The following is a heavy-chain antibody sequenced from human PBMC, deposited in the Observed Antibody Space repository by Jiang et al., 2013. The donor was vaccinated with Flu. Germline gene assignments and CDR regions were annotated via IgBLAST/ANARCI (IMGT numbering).Heavy chain of an antibody. J-gene: IGHJ4*02. Sequence: PGLVKPSETLSLTCTVSGGSITSSSYYWGWIRQPPGKGLEWIGSIYYSGSTYYNPSLKSRVTISVDTSKNQFSLKLSSVTAADTAVYYCARLRLRLLDFDSWGQGTPVTVSS. CDR1: GGSITSSSYY. V-gene: IGHV4-39*01. CDR2: IYYSGST. CDR3: ARLRLRLLDFDS. D-gene: IGHD2-8*02.